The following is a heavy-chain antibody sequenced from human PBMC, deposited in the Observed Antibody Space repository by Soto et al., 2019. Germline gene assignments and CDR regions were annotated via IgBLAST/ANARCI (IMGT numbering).Heavy chain of an antibody. J-gene: IGHJ4*02. V-gene: IGHV3-74*01. CDR1: GLTFSNFR. CDR2: ISNDGRST. Sequence: EVQLVESGGGLVQTGGSLRLSCAASGLTFSNFRMHWVLQAPGKGLVWVALISNDGRSTNHEDSVKGRFTISRDNAKSTLYLQLNSLRAEDTAVYYCARDTACLAYWGQGTLVTVSS. D-gene: IGHD2-21*02. CDR3: ARDTACLAY.